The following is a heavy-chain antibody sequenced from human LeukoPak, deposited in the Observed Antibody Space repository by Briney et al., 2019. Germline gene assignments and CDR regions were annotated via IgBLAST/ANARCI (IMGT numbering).Heavy chain of an antibody. V-gene: IGHV4-59*08. D-gene: IGHD6-19*01. CDR2: IYGSGST. CDR3: ARNVGWYSHDS. CDR1: GGSISSYY. J-gene: IGHJ4*02. Sequence: SETLSLTCTVSGGSISSYYWSWLRQPPGKGLEWIGYIYGSGSTNYDPSLKSRVTISEDTSKNHFSLKLTSVTAADTAVYYCARNVGWYSHDSWGQGTLVTVSS.